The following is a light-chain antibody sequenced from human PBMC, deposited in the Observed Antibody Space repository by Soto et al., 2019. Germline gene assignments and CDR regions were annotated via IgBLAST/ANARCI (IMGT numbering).Light chain of an antibody. CDR3: QLYGFSPLYT. V-gene: IGKV3-20*01. Sequence: EIVLTQSPGTLSWSPGERATLSCRASQSVSSNYFAWYQQKPGQAPRLVIYGASSRATGIPDRFSGSGSGTDFTLTISRLEPEDFAVYYCQLYGFSPLYTFGQGTKLEIK. CDR1: QSVSSNY. J-gene: IGKJ2*01. CDR2: GAS.